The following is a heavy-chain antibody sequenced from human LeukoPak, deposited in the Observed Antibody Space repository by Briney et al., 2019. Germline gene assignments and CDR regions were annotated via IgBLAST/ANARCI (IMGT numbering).Heavy chain of an antibody. D-gene: IGHD5-24*01. Sequence: GGSLRLSCAASGFTFSSYAMSWVRQAPGKGLEWVSAISGSGGSTYYADSVKGRFTISRDNSKNTLYLQMNSLRAEDTAVYYCAKSNQRWLQLYYFDYWGQGTLVTVSS. J-gene: IGHJ4*02. CDR3: AKSNQRWLQLYYFDY. V-gene: IGHV3-23*01. CDR2: ISGSGGST. CDR1: GFTFSSYA.